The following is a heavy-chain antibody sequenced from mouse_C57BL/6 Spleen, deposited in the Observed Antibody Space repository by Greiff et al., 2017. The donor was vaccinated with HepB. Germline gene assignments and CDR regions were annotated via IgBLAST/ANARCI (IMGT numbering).Heavy chain of an antibody. J-gene: IGHJ2*01. D-gene: IGHD2-2*01. CDR3: AREWLRRGAFDY. CDR2: INPGSGGT. CDR1: GYAFTNYL. Sequence: VQLQQSGAELVRPGTSVKVSCKASGYAFTNYLIEWVKQRPGQGLGWIGVINPGSGGTNYNEKFKGKATLTADKSSSTAYMELSSLTSEDSAVYFWAREWLRRGAFDYWGQGTTLTVSS. V-gene: IGHV1-54*01.